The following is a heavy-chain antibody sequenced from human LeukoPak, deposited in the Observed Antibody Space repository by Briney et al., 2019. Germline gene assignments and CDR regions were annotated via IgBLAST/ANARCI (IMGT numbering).Heavy chain of an antibody. CDR2: SSHSGST. J-gene: IGHJ4*02. D-gene: IGHD2-8*01. CDR3: ARDFLYGNYPDYFDS. CDR1: GGSFSGYY. Sequence: SETLSLTCAVYGGSFSGYYWSWIRQPPGKGLEWIWESSHSGSTNYNPSLKSRVTMSVDTSKNQFSLLLNSVTAADTAVYYCARDFLYGNYPDYFDSWGQGILVTISS. V-gene: IGHV4-34*01.